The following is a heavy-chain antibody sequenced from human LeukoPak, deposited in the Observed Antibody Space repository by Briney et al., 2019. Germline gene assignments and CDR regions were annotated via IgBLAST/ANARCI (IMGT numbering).Heavy chain of an antibody. D-gene: IGHD3-22*01. Sequence: SETLSLTCTVSGGSISSSSYYWGWIRQPPGKGLEWIGSIYYSGSTYYNPSLKSRVTISVDTSKNQFSLKLSSVTAADTAVYYCARVGEYYYDSSGYYGFDPWGQGTLVTVSS. CDR1: GGSISSSSYY. CDR2: IYYSGST. V-gene: IGHV4-39*07. J-gene: IGHJ5*02. CDR3: ARVGEYYYDSSGYYGFDP.